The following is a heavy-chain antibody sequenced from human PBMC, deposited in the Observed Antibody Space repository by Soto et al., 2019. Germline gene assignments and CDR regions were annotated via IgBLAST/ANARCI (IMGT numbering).Heavy chain of an antibody. CDR3: ARTSNYDILTGYYLALSYFDY. J-gene: IGHJ4*02. D-gene: IGHD3-9*01. CDR1: GFTFDDYA. Sequence: GGSLRLSCAASGFTFDDYAMHWVRQAPGKGLEWVSGISWNSGSIGYADSVKGRFTISRDNAKNSLYLQMNSLRAEDTALYYCARTSNYDILTGYYLALSYFDYWGQGTLVT. V-gene: IGHV3-9*01. CDR2: ISWNSGSI.